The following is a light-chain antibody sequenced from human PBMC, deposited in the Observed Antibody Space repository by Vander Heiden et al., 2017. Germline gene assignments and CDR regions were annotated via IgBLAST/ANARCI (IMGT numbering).Light chain of an antibody. V-gene: IGKV3-20*01. CDR1: QSVSSSY. J-gene: IGKJ5*01. CDR2: GAS. CDR3: QQDGSSPIT. Sequence: EIVLTQSPGTLSLSPGERATLSCRASQSVSSSYLAWYQQKPGQAPRLLIYGASSGSGTDFTLTISRLEPEDFAVYYCQQDGSSPITFGQGTRLEIK.